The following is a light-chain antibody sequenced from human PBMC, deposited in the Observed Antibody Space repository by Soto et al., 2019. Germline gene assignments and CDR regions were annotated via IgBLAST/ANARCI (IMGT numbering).Light chain of an antibody. J-gene: IGKJ4*01. Sequence: DIQMTKSPSSLSASVGDRVTITCRASQSISSYLNWYQQKPGKAPKLLIYAASSLQSGVPSRFSGSGSGTDFTLTISSLQPEDFATYYCQQSYSTLTFGGGT. V-gene: IGKV1-39*01. CDR1: QSISSY. CDR3: QQSYSTLT. CDR2: AAS.